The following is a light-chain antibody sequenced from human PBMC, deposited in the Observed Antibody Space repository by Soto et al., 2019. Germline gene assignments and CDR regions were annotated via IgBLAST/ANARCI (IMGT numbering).Light chain of an antibody. V-gene: IGLV3-21*04. CDR1: NIGSKS. J-gene: IGLJ2*01. CDR3: QVWDSSSDHVV. Sequence: SYELTQPPSVSVAPGKTATITCGGNNIGSKSVHWYQRKPGQAPILVIYYDTDRPSGIPERFSGSNSGNTATLTISRVEAGDEADYYCQVWDSSSDHVVFGGGTKLTVL. CDR2: YDT.